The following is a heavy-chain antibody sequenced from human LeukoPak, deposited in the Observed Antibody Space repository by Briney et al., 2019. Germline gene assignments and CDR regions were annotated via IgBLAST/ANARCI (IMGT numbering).Heavy chain of an antibody. CDR1: GYTFTAYN. Sequence: GGSVRVSCKASGYTFTAYNMDWVRQAPGQGLEWMGWINPNSGGTNYAQKFQGRVTMTRDTTVSTAYMELSRLRSDDTAAYYCAPQLGRLTDYWGQGTLVTVSS. J-gene: IGHJ4*02. CDR3: APQLGRLTDY. V-gene: IGHV1-2*02. CDR2: INPNSGGT. D-gene: IGHD7-27*01.